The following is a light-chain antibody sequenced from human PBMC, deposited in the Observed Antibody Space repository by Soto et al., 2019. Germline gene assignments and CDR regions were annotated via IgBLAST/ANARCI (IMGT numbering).Light chain of an antibody. J-gene: IGLJ3*02. CDR3: AAWDDNLWL. CDR1: TSNIGTNS. V-gene: IGLV1-44*01. CDR2: NNH. Sequence: QSVLTQPPSASGTPGQRVTMSCSGATSNIGTNSVRWYQQVPGTAPKVRIYNNHERPSGVPDRFSGSKSGTSASLAISGLQSDDESDYYCAAWDDNLWLFGGGTKLTVL.